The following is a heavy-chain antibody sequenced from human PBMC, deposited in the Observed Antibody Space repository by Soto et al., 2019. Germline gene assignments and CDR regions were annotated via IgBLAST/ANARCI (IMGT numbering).Heavy chain of an antibody. D-gene: IGHD3-22*01. J-gene: IGHJ4*02. Sequence: QVQLVESGGGVVQPGMSLRLSCAASGFTFSSFGMHWVRQAPGKGLEWGTNISYDGRKSYYADYVKGRFIISRDNSKNTLYLQMFSLSVDDTAVYHCAKILYDSYTSPLDYWGQGTLVTVSS. V-gene: IGHV3-30*18. CDR3: AKILYDSYTSPLDY. CDR2: ISYDGRKS. CDR1: GFTFSSFG.